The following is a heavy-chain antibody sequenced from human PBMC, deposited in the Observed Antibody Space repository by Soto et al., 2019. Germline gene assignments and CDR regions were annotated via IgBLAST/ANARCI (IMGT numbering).Heavy chain of an antibody. V-gene: IGHV1-8*01. CDR2: MNPNSGNT. J-gene: IGHJ6*02. CDR3: ARWPDGYYYYGMDV. Sequence: QVPLVQSGAEVKKPGASVKVSCKASGYTFTSYDINWVRQATGQGLEWMGWMNPNSGNTGYAQKFQGRVTMTRNTSRSTAYMELSSLRSEDTAVYYCARWPDGYYYYGMDVWGQGTTVTVSS. CDR1: GYTFTSYD.